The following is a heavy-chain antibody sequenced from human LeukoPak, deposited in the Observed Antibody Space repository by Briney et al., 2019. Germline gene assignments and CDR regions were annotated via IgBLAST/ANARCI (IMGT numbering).Heavy chain of an antibody. CDR2: IKQDGSEK. V-gene: IGHV3-7*01. Sequence: GGSLRLSCAASGYTFSNYWMSWVRQAPGKGLEWVANIKQDGSEKYYVDSVKGRFTFSRDSAKNSLSLQMNSLRADDTAVYYCARDNGYCSSTSCYHYYMDVWGKGTTVTVSS. D-gene: IGHD2-2*03. J-gene: IGHJ6*03. CDR1: GYTFSNYW. CDR3: ARDNGYCSSTSCYHYYMDV.